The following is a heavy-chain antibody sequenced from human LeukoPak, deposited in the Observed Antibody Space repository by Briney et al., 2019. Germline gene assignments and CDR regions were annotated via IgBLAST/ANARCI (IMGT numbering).Heavy chain of an antibody. CDR2: INPSGGST. V-gene: IGHV1-46*01. Sequence: ASVKVSCKASGYTFTSYYMHWVRQAPGQGLEWMGIINPSGGSTSYAQKFQGRVTMTRDMSTSTVYMELSSLRSEDTAVYYCARGQANIAVASSPRFDPWGQGTLVTVSS. CDR1: GYTFTSYY. D-gene: IGHD6-19*01. J-gene: IGHJ5*02. CDR3: ARGQANIAVASSPRFDP.